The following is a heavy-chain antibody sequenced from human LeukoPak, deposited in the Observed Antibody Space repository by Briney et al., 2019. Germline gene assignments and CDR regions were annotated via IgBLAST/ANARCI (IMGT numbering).Heavy chain of an antibody. D-gene: IGHD4-23*01. CDR2: INPKTGVT. CDR3: ARGPTVVTPDY. Sequence: GASVKVSCKTSGYTFTGYYMHWVRQAPGQGLEWMGWINPKTGVTNYAQRFQGRVTVTTDTSISTAYMDLSNLRSDDTALYCCARGPTVVTPDYWGQGTLVTVSS. V-gene: IGHV1-2*02. CDR1: GYTFTGYY. J-gene: IGHJ4*02.